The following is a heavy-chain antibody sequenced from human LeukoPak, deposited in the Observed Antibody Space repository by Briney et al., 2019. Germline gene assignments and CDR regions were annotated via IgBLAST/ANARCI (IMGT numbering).Heavy chain of an antibody. CDR3: AREPWGSGWYGDFDY. CDR2: ISYDGSNK. D-gene: IGHD6-19*01. Sequence: GGSLRLSCAASGFTFSSYAMHWVRQAPGKGLEWVAVISYDGSNKYYADSVKGRFTISRDNAKNSLYLQMNSLRAEDTAVYYCAREPWGSGWYGDFDYWGQGTLVTVSS. J-gene: IGHJ4*02. CDR1: GFTFSSYA. V-gene: IGHV3-30*04.